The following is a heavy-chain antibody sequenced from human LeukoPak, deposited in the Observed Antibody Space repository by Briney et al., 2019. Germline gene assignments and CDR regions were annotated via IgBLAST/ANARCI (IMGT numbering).Heavy chain of an antibody. CDR1: GFTFSSYG. D-gene: IGHD4-17*01. J-gene: IGHJ4*02. Sequence: GGSLRLSCAASGFTFSSYGMHWVRQAPGKGLEWVAFIRYDGSNKYYADSVKGRFTISRDNSKNTLYLQMNSLRAEDTAVYYCAKDFDDDYEDRYYFDYWGQGTLVTVSS. V-gene: IGHV3-30*02. CDR3: AKDFDDDYEDRYYFDY. CDR2: IRYDGSNK.